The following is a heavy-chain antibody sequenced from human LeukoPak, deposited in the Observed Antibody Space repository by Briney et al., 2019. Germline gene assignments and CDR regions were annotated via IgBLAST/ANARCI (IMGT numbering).Heavy chain of an antibody. D-gene: IGHD3-10*01. CDR2: INPNSGGT. J-gene: IGHJ4*02. V-gene: IGHV1-2*02. CDR1: GYTFTGYY. Sequence: ASVKVSCKVSGYTFTGYYMHWVRQAPGQGLEWMGWINPNSGGTNYAQKFQGRVTMTRDMSISTAYMELSRLRSDDTAVYYCARDLGSGSSGGGYWGQGTLVTVSS. CDR3: ARDLGSGSSGGGY.